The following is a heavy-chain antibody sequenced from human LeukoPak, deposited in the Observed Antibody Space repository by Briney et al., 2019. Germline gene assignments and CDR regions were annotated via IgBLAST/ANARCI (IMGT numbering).Heavy chain of an antibody. CDR2: ISYDGSNK. CDR3: ARDSLYYDRYYMDV. Sequence: PGGSLRLCCAASGFTFSSYSMNWVRQAPGKGLHWVAVISYDGSNKYYADSVKGRFTISRDNSKNTLYLQMNSLRAEDTAVYYCARDSLYYDRYYMDVWGKGTTVTVSS. J-gene: IGHJ6*03. CDR1: GFTFSSYS. V-gene: IGHV3-30*03. D-gene: IGHD3-22*01.